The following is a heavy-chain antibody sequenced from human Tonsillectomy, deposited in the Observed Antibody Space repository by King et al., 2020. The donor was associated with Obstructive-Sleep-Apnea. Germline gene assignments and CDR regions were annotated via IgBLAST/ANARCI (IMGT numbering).Heavy chain of an antibody. V-gene: IGHV4-34*01. CDR1: GGSFSGYY. J-gene: IGHJ4*02. Sequence: VQLQQWGAGLLKPSETLSLTCAVYGGSFSGYYWSWIRQPPGKGLEWIGGIYYSGSTNYNPSLKSRVTISVDTSKNQFSLHLSSVTAADTAVYYCARGPYGDYEAYWGQGTLVTVSS. CDR2: IYYSGST. D-gene: IGHD4-17*01. CDR3: ARGPYGDYEAY.